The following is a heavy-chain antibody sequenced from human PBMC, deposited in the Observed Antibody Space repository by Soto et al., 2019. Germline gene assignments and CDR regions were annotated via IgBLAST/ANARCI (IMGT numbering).Heavy chain of an antibody. CDR3: AGEVERGYSYGYLEY. D-gene: IGHD5-18*01. Sequence: QVQLVQSGAEVKKPGASVKVSCKASGYTFTSYYMHWVRQAPGQGLEWMGIINPSGGSTSYAQKFQGRVTMTRDTSKSTVYMELSSLRSEDTAVYYCAGEVERGYSYGYLEYWGQGTLVTVSS. CDR2: INPSGGST. J-gene: IGHJ4*02. CDR1: GYTFTSYY. V-gene: IGHV1-46*01.